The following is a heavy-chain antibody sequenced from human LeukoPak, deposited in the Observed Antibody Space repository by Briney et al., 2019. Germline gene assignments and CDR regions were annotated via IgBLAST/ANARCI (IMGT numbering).Heavy chain of an antibody. J-gene: IGHJ4*02. D-gene: IGHD3-3*01. CDR1: GFTVISHW. CDR2: LDRDGNSI. CDR3: ARETILGIGLSD. Sequence: GGSLRLSCAAPGFTVISHWMYWGPQAPGKGLQWVSRLDRDGNSISYADSVKGRFTISRDNAKNTLYLQMNSLRAEDTAVYYCARETILGIGLSDWGQGTLVTVSS. V-gene: IGHV3-74*01.